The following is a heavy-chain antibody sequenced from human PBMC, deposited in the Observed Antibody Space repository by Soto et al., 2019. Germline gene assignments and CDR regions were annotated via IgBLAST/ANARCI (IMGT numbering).Heavy chain of an antibody. CDR2: IYYSGST. CDR1: GGSIRSYY. D-gene: IGHD3-22*01. J-gene: IGHJ4*02. V-gene: IGHV4-59*01. Sequence: SETLSLTCTVSGGSIRSYYWSWIRQPPGKGLEWIGYIYYSGSTNYNPSLKSRVTISVDTSKNQFSLKLSSVTAADTAVYYCARGEAYYYDSSGYSYDYWGQGTLVTVSS. CDR3: ARGEAYYYDSSGYSYDY.